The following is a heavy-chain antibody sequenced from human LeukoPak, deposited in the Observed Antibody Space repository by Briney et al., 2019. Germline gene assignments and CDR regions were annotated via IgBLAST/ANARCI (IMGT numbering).Heavy chain of an antibody. CDR3: ASCERGYSYGYDYYYYMDV. J-gene: IGHJ6*03. D-gene: IGHD5-18*01. V-gene: IGHV4-59*01. CDR1: GGSISSYY. Sequence: PSETLSRTCTVSGGSISSYYWSWIRQPPGKGLEWIGYICYSGSTNYNPSLKSRVTISVDTSKNQFSLKLSSVTAADTAVYYCASCERGYSYGYDYYYYMDVWGKGTTVTVSS. CDR2: ICYSGST.